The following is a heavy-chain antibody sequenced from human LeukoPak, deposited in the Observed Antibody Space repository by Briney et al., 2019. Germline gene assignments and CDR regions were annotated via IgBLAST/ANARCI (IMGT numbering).Heavy chain of an antibody. V-gene: IGHV4-34*01. CDR3: ARRLMTSFDY. CDR1: GGSFSGYY. Sequence: SETLSLTCAVYGGSFSGYYWSWIRQPPGKGLEWIGEINHSGSTNYNPSLKSRVTISVDTSKNRFSLKLSSVTAADTAVYYCARRLMTSFDYWGQGTLVTVSS. CDR2: INHSGST. J-gene: IGHJ4*02. D-gene: IGHD2-8*01.